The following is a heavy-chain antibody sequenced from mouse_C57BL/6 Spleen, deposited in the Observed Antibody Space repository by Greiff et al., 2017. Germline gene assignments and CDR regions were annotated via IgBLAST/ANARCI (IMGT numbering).Heavy chain of an antibody. Sequence: VQRVESGPELVKPGASVKISCKASGYAFSSSWMNWVKQRPGKGLEWIGRIYPGDGDTNYNGKFKGKATLTADKYSSTAYMQLSSLTSEDSAVYFCARSFITTVVAYFDYWGQGTTLTVSS. V-gene: IGHV1-82*01. D-gene: IGHD1-1*01. CDR3: ARSFITTVVAYFDY. CDR1: GYAFSSSW. CDR2: IYPGDGDT. J-gene: IGHJ2*01.